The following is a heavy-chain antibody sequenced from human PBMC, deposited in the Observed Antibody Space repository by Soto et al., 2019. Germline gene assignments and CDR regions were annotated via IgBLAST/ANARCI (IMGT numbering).Heavy chain of an antibody. J-gene: IGHJ5*02. CDR3: AHHTITPAANWFDP. D-gene: IGHD6-25*01. CDR2: IYWNDDK. Sequence: SGPTLVNPTQTLTLTCTFSGFSLTTSGVGVGWIRQPPGKALEWLALIYWNDDKRYSPSLRGRLTITKDTSKNQVVLAMTNMDPVDTATYYCAHHTITPAANWFDPWGLGTLVTVSS. V-gene: IGHV2-5*01. CDR1: GFSLTTSGVG.